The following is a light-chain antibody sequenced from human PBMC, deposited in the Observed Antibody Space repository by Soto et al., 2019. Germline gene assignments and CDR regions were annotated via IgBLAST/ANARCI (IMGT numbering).Light chain of an antibody. CDR2: AAS. V-gene: IGKV1-39*01. J-gene: IGKJ1*01. CDR3: QQSYSTRRT. CDR1: QSISSS. Sequence: DIQMTQSPSSLSASVGDRVTITCRASQSISSSLNWYQQKPGKAPKLLIYAASSLQSGVPSRFSGSGSGTDFTLTISSLQPEDVATYYCQQSYSTRRTFGQGTKVEIK.